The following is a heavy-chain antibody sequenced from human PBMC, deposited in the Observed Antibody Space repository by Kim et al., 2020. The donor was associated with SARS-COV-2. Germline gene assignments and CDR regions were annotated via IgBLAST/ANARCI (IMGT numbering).Heavy chain of an antibody. CDR1: GYTFTSYD. V-gene: IGHV1-8*01. CDR2: MNPNSGNT. D-gene: IGHD3-22*01. Sequence: ASVKVSCKASGYTFTSYDINWVRQATGQGLEWMGWMNPNSGNTGYAQKFQGRVTMTRNTSISTAYMKLSSLRSEDTAVYYCARGTWDYYDSSGYRTYYFDYWGQGTLVTVSS. CDR3: ARGTWDYYDSSGYRTYYFDY. J-gene: IGHJ4*02.